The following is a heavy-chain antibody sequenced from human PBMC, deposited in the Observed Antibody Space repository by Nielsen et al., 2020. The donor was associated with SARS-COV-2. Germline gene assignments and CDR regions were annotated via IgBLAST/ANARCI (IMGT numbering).Heavy chain of an antibody. D-gene: IGHD6-13*01. V-gene: IGHV3-30*04. CDR2: ISYDGSNK. CDR3: ARGRPGIAAAGLDY. CDR1: GFTFSSYA. Sequence: SLKISCAASGFTFSSYAMHWVRQAPGKGLEWVAVISYDGSNKYYADSVKGRFTISRDNSKNTLYLQMNSLRAEDTAVYYCARGRPGIAAAGLDYWGQGTLVTVSS. J-gene: IGHJ4*02.